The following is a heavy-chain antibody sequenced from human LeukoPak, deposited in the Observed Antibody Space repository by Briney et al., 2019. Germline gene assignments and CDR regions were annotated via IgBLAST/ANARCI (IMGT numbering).Heavy chain of an antibody. Sequence: SETLSLTCTVSGGSISSSYYYWGWVRQPPGKGLEWIGEIYHSGSTNYNPSLKSRVTISVDTSKNQFSLKLSSVTAADTAVYYCARHDIAAAGTDYWGQGTLVTVSS. V-gene: IGHV4-39*01. J-gene: IGHJ4*02. CDR3: ARHDIAAAGTDY. CDR1: GGSISSSYYY. CDR2: IYHSGST. D-gene: IGHD6-13*01.